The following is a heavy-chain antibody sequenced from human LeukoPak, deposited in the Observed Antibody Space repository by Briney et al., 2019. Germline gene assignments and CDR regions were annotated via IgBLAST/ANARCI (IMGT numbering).Heavy chain of an antibody. D-gene: IGHD3-10*01. J-gene: IGHJ4*02. V-gene: IGHV4-38-2*02. CDR3: AREGLITIVRGVNFGY. CDR2: IYHDGST. CDR1: GYSISSGYY. Sequence: SETLSLTCTVSGYSISSGYYWGWIRQPPGKGLEWIGNIYHDGSTYYNPSLKSRVTISVDTSKNQFSLKLTSVTAADTAVYYCAREGLITIVRGVNFGYWGQGTLVSVSS.